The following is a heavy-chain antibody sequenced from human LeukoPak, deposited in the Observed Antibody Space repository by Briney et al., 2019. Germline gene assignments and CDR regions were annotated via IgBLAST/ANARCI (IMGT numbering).Heavy chain of an antibody. Sequence: KPGGSLRLSCAASGFTFSSYSMNWVRQAPGKGLEWVSSISSSSSYIYYADSVKGRFTISRDNAKNSLYPQMNSLRAEDTAVYYCARYSSSRRFGGGFDYWGQGTLVTVSS. J-gene: IGHJ4*02. CDR3: ARYSSSRRFGGGFDY. CDR1: GFTFSSYS. CDR2: ISSSSSYI. V-gene: IGHV3-21*01. D-gene: IGHD6-6*01.